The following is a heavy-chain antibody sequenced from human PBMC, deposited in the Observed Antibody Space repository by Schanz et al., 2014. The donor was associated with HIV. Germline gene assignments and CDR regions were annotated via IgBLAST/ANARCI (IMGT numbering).Heavy chain of an antibody. Sequence: QVHLVESGGGVVQPGRSLRLSCAASGFTFDNYGMHWVRQAPGKGLEWVAVISYDGTNKYYADSVKGRFTISRDNSKNTLYLQMKSLRPEDRAVYYCAKDRNYYDSRYRGKGNYYYYYGMDVWGQGTAVTVSS. D-gene: IGHD3-22*01. CDR1: GFTFDNYG. CDR2: ISYDGTNK. CDR3: AKDRNYYDSRYRGKGNYYYYYGMDV. V-gene: IGHV3-30*18. J-gene: IGHJ6*02.